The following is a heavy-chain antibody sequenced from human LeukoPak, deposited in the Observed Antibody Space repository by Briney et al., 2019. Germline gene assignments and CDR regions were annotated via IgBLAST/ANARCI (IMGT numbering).Heavy chain of an antibody. D-gene: IGHD2-15*01. CDR2: ISYDGSNK. Sequence: PGRSLRLSCAASGFTFSSYAMHWVCQAPGKGLEWVAVISYDGSNKYYADSVKGRFTISRDNSKNTLYLQMNSLRAEDTAVYYCARDQLVAATHYFDYWGQGTLVTVSS. CDR3: ARDQLVAATHYFDY. CDR1: GFTFSSYA. V-gene: IGHV3-30*04. J-gene: IGHJ4*02.